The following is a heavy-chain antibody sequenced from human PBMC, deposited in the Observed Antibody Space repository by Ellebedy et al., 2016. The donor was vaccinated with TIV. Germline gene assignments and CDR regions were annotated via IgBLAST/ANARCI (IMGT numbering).Heavy chain of an antibody. CDR3: ARPGYSYGLRIDY. CDR2: IYHSGRT. CDR1: GGSISSNTYY. Sequence: MPSETLSLTCTVSGGSISSNTYYWGWIRQSPGKGMEWIGSIYHSGRTDYNLSLKSRVTMSVDRSQNQFSLKLSSVTAADTALSYCARPGYSYGLRIDYWGQGTLVTVSS. D-gene: IGHD5-18*01. V-gene: IGHV4-39*01. J-gene: IGHJ4*02.